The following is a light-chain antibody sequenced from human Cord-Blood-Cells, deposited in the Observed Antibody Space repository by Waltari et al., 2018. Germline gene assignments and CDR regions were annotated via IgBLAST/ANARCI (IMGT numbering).Light chain of an antibody. CDR1: ALPKIY. J-gene: IGLJ2*01. CDR3: YSTDSSGNHRV. CDR2: EDS. Sequence: SYELTQPPSVSVSPGQTARITCSGDALPKIYAYWYQQKSGQAPVLVIYEDSKRPSGIPGRFSGSSSGTMATLTISGAQVEDEADYYCYSTDSSGNHRVFGGGTKLTVL. V-gene: IGLV3-10*01.